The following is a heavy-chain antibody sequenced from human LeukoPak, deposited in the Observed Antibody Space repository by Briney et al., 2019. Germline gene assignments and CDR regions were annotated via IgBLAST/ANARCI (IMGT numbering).Heavy chain of an antibody. V-gene: IGHV3-48*01. CDR3: VKDLYKGDTSTWYYFDY. Sequence: GGSLRLSCAASGFTFSSYSMNWVRQAPGKGLEWVSYISSSSSTIYYADSVKGRFTISRDNSKNTVSLQMSSLRAEDTAMYYCVKDLYKGDTSTWYYFDYWGQGTLVTVSS. D-gene: IGHD6-13*01. J-gene: IGHJ4*02. CDR1: GFTFSSYS. CDR2: ISSSSSTI.